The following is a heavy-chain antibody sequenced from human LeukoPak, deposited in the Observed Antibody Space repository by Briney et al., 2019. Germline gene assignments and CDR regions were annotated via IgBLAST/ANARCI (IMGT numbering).Heavy chain of an antibody. J-gene: IGHJ4*02. CDR1: GFTFSSYS. CDR2: ITGSGDTT. V-gene: IGHV3-23*01. D-gene: IGHD3-22*01. Sequence: GSLRLSCAASGFTFSSYSLHWVRQAPGKGLEWVSGITGSGDTTHHVDSVKGRFTISRDNSKNTLFLQMNSLRVEDTALYYCARAYGSSGYFQLPIDYWGQGTLVTVSS. CDR3: ARAYGSSGYFQLPIDY.